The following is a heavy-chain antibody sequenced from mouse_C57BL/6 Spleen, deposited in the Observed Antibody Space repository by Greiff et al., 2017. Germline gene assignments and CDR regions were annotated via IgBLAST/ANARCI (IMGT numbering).Heavy chain of an antibody. V-gene: IGHV1-53*01. CDR1: GYTFTSYW. CDR2: INPSNGGT. Sequence: VKLQQPGTELVKPGASVTLSCKASGYTFTSYWMHWVKQRPGQGLEWIGNINPSNGGTNYNEKFKSKATLTVDKSSSTAYMQLSGLTSEDSAVYYCARRVITGGVDYWGQGTTLTVSS. D-gene: IGHD1-1*01. J-gene: IGHJ2*01. CDR3: ARRVITGGVDY.